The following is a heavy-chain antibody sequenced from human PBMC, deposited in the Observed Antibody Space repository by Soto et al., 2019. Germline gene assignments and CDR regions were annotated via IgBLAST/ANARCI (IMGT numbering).Heavy chain of an antibody. CDR2: IIPMSGTA. Sequence: QVQLVQSGAEVKKPGSSVKVSCKASGGSFNNYAVTWVRQAPGQGLEWMGGIIPMSGTANYAQKFQGRVTITADKSTSTAYMELSSLSYDDTAVYYCASSYGTSWYGDYWGQGTLVTVSS. CDR1: GGSFNNYA. V-gene: IGHV1-69*06. J-gene: IGHJ4*02. CDR3: ASSYGTSWYGDY. D-gene: IGHD6-13*01.